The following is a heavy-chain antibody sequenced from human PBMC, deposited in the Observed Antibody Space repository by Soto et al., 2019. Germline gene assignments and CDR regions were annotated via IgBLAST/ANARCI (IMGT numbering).Heavy chain of an antibody. CDR3: AKDRGSDFGDQLDS. CDR1: GFTFSSYG. D-gene: IGHD4-17*01. V-gene: IGHV3-30*18. Sequence: GGSLRLSCAASGFTFSSYGMHWVRQAPGKGLEWVAVISYDGSNKYYADSVKGRFTISRDNSKNTLYLQMNSLRAEDTALYYCAKDRGSDFGDQLDSWGQGILVTVSS. J-gene: IGHJ4*02. CDR2: ISYDGSNK.